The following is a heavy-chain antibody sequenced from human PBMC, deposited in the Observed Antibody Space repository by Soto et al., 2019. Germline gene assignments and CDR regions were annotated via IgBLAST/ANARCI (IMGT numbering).Heavy chain of an antibody. Sequence: PGGSLRLSCAASGFTFSSYGMHWVRQAPGKGLEWVAVISYDGSNKYYADSVKGRFTISRDNSKNTLYLQMDSLRAEDTAVYYCAKGFIAARRGFDYWGQGTLVTVSS. CDR3: AKGFIAARRGFDY. CDR1: GFTFSSYG. V-gene: IGHV3-30*18. J-gene: IGHJ4*02. CDR2: ISYDGSNK. D-gene: IGHD6-6*01.